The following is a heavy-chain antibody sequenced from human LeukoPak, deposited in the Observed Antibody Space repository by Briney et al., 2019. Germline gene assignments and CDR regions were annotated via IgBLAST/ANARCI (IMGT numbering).Heavy chain of an antibody. D-gene: IGHD3-10*01. CDR1: GGSISSSSYY. CDR2: IYYSGST. CDR3: ARRLSGFTVRGVMEGGHFDY. Sequence: PSETLSLTCTVSGGSISSSSYYWGWVRQPPGKGLGWIGSIYYSGSTYYNPSLKSRVTISVDTSKNQFSLKLSSVTAADTAVYYCARRLSGFTVRGVMEGGHFDYWGQGTLVTVSS. V-gene: IGHV4-39*01. J-gene: IGHJ4*02.